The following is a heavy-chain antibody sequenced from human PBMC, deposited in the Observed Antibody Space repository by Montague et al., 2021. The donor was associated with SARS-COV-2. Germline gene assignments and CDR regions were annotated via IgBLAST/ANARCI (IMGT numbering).Heavy chain of an antibody. CDR3: ARQENGSGRFKPDAFDI. CDR1: GGSISSSSYY. V-gene: IGHV4-39*01. Sequence: SETLSLTCTVSGGSISSSSYYWGWIRQPPGKGLEWIGSIYYSGSTYYNPSLKSRVTISVDTSKNQFSLKLSSVTAADTAVYYCARQENGSGRFKPDAFDIWGQGTMVTVSS. J-gene: IGHJ3*02. CDR2: IYYSGST. D-gene: IGHD6-19*01.